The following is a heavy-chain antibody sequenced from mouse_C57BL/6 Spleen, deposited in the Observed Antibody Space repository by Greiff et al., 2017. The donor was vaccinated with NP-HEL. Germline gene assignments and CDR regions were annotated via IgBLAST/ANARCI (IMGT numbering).Heavy chain of an antibody. V-gene: IGHV1-55*01. D-gene: IGHD2-1*01. CDR1: GYTFTSYW. CDR3: ARSAYGNYGFAY. J-gene: IGHJ3*01. Sequence: QVQLQQSGAELVKPGASVKMSCKASGYTFTSYWITWVKQRPGQGLEWIGDIYPGSGSTNYNEKFKSKATLTVDKPSSTAYMQLSSLTSEDSAVYYCARSAYGNYGFAYWGQGTLVTVSA. CDR2: IYPGSGST.